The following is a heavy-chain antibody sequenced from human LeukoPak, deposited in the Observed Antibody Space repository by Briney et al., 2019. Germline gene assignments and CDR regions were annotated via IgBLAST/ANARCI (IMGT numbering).Heavy chain of an antibody. D-gene: IGHD2-2*01. J-gene: IGHJ4*02. Sequence: ASVKVSCKASGYIFTRYGISWVRQAPGQGLEWMGWINPKSGGTNYAQKFQGRVTMTRDTSISTAYMELNRLRSDDTAVYYCARDPSRVVVPAAHPGYWGQGTLVTVSS. CDR2: INPKSGGT. CDR3: ARDPSRVVVPAAHPGY. V-gene: IGHV1-2*02. CDR1: GYIFTRYG.